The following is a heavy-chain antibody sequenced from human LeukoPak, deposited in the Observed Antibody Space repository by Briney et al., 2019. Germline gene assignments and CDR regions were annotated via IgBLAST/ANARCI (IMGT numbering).Heavy chain of an antibody. J-gene: IGHJ6*03. CDR3: ARREEETTFYYYYYMDV. Sequence: SETLSLTCTVSGGSISSYYWSWIRQPPGKGLEWIGYIYHSGSTNYNPSLKSRVIMSVDTSKNQFSLKLSSVTAADTAVYYCARREEETTFYYYYYMDVWGKGTTVTVSS. CDR2: IYHSGST. V-gene: IGHV4-59*12. CDR1: GGSISSYY. D-gene: IGHD2/OR15-2a*01.